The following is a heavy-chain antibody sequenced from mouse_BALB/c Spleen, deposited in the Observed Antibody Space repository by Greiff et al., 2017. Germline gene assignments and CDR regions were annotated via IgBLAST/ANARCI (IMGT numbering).Heavy chain of an antibody. CDR2: IWTGGGT. D-gene: IGHD2-4*01. CDR3: VRASTMITTRGRFAY. J-gene: IGHJ3*01. CDR1: GFSLTSYD. V-gene: IGHV2-9-2*01. Sequence: QVQLQQSGPGLVAPSQSLSITCTVSGFSLTSYDISWIRQPPGKGLEWLGVIWTGGGTNYNSAFMSRLSISKDNSKSQVFLKMNSLQTDDTAIYYCVRASTMITTRGRFAYWGQGTLVTVSA.